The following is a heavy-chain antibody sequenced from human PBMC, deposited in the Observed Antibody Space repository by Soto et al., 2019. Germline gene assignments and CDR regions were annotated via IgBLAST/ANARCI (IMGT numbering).Heavy chain of an antibody. CDR2: IFYSAST. Sequence: QVQLQESGPGLVKPSQTLSLTCTVSGGSISSGDYYWSWIRQPPGKGLEWIGYIFYSASTYYNPSLKSRVTISLDTSKHQCSLNLSSVTAADTAVYYCAWDRSYDFLTGYHRAFDIWGQGTTVTVSS. CDR3: AWDRSYDFLTGYHRAFDI. CDR1: GGSISSGDYY. V-gene: IGHV4-30-4*01. J-gene: IGHJ3*02. D-gene: IGHD3-9*01.